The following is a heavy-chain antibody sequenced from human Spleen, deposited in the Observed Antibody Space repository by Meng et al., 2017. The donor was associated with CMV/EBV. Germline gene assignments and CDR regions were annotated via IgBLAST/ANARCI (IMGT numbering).Heavy chain of an antibody. Sequence: ISGDRASSTTAAWTWISPSPSRGLAWLGRTYYRSKCYNDYAVSLQSRITIKPDTSKNQSSLQLNSVTPEDTAVYYCARGFSSSWYNSWGQGTLVTVSS. D-gene: IGHD6-13*01. V-gene: IGHV6-1*01. CDR3: ARGFSSSWYNS. CDR2: TYYRSKCYN. CDR1: GDRASSTTAA. J-gene: IGHJ5*01.